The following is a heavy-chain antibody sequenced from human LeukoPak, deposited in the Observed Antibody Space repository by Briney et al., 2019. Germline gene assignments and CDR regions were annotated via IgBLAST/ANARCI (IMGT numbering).Heavy chain of an antibody. CDR1: GYTFTSYA. D-gene: IGHD3-10*01. CDR3: ARATYYYGSGSPLPFDP. CDR2: INAGNGNT. Sequence: GASVKVSCKASGYTFTSYAMHWVRQAPGQRLEWMGWINAGNGNTKYSQKFQGRVTITRDTSASTAYMELSSLRSEDTAVYYCARATYYYGSGSPLPFDPWGQGTLVTVSS. J-gene: IGHJ5*02. V-gene: IGHV1-3*01.